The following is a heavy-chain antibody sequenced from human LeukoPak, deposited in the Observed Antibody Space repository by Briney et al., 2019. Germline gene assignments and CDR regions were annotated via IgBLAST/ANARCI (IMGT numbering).Heavy chain of an antibody. Sequence: SVKVSCKASGGTFSSYAISWVRQAPGQGLEWMGGIIPIFGTANYAQKFQGRVTITTDESTSTAYMELSSLRSEDTAVYYCARADCSSTSCPFFYYYMDVWGKGTTVTVSS. V-gene: IGHV1-69*05. J-gene: IGHJ6*03. CDR3: ARADCSSTSCPFFYYYMDV. CDR2: IIPIFGTA. CDR1: GGTFSSYA. D-gene: IGHD2-2*01.